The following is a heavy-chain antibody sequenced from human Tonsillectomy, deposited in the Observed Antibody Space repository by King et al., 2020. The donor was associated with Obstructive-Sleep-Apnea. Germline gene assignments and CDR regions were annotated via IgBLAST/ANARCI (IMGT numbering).Heavy chain of an antibody. Sequence: HVQLVESGGGVVQPGRSLRLSCAASGFTFRLYAIHWVRQAPGKGLEWVAVISYDGSNNYYADSGKGRFTISRDNSENTVYLQMNSLRPDDTAVYYCAREQSHYASGWGQYSGMDVWGQGTTVTVSS. CDR3: AREQSHYASGWGQYSGMDV. V-gene: IGHV3-30*14. D-gene: IGHD3-10*01. J-gene: IGHJ6*02. CDR2: ISYDGSNN. CDR1: GFTFRLYA.